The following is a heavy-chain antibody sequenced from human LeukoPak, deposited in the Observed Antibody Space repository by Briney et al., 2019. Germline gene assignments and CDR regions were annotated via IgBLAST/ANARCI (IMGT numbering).Heavy chain of an antibody. J-gene: IGHJ3*02. CDR1: GGSISSSSYY. CDR3: ARGLMYSSSWYEWGSAFDI. Sequence: SETLSLTCTVSGGSISSSSYYWGWIRQPPGKGLEWIGSIYYSGSTYYNPSLKSRVTISVDTSKNQFSLKLSSVTAADTAVYYCARGLMYSSSWYEWGSAFDIWGQGTMVTVSS. D-gene: IGHD6-13*01. V-gene: IGHV4-39*07. CDR2: IYYSGST.